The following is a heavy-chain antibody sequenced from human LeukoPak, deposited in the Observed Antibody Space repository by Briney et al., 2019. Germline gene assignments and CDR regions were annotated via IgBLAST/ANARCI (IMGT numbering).Heavy chain of an antibody. CDR2: IIPIFGTA. J-gene: IGHJ3*02. CDR3: AREKYFGSGSYYAAFDI. V-gene: IGHV1-69*05. D-gene: IGHD3-10*01. Sequence: ASVKVSCKASGGTFSSYAISWVRQAPRQGLEWMGGIIPIFGTANYAQKLQGRVTMTTDTSTSTAYMELRSLRSDDTAVYYCAREKYFGSGSYYAAFDIWGQGTMVTVSS. CDR1: GGTFSSYA.